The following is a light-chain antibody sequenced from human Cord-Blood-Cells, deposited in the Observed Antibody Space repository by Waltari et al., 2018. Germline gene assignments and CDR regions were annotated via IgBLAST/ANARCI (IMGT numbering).Light chain of an antibody. CDR2: DVS. CDR1: SSDVGGYNY. V-gene: IGLV2-14*01. CDR3: SSYTSSSVWV. J-gene: IGLJ3*02. Sequence: QSALTQPASVSVSPGQSITISCTGPSSDVGGYNYVSWYQQHPGKAPKLMIYDVSKRPSGVSNRFSGSKSGNTASLTISGLQAEDEADYYCSSYTSSSVWVFGGGTKLTVL.